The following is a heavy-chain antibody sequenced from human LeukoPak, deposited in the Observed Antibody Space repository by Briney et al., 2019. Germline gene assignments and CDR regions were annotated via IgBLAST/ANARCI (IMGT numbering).Heavy chain of an antibody. Sequence: SETLSLTCAVYGGSFSGYYWSWIRQPPGKGLEWIGEINHSGSTNYNPSLKSRVTISVDTSKNQFSLKLSSVTAADTAVYYCARGYVGPTRDFDHWGQGTLVTVSS. CDR2: INHSGST. CDR3: ARGYVGPTRDFDH. D-gene: IGHD1-26*01. CDR1: GGSFSGYY. V-gene: IGHV4-34*01. J-gene: IGHJ4*02.